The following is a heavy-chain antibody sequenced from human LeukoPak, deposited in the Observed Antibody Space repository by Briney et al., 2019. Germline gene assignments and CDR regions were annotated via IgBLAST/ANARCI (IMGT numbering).Heavy chain of an antibody. Sequence: RASVKVSCKASGYTFTSYYMHWVRQAPGQGLEWMGIINPSSGSTSYAQKFQGRVTMTRDTSTRTVYMELSSLRSEDTAVYYCARDSFPGWPSAPYGSGSPPDYWGQGTLVTVSS. CDR3: ARDSFPGWPSAPYGSGSPPDY. CDR2: INPSSGST. D-gene: IGHD3-10*01. V-gene: IGHV1-46*01. J-gene: IGHJ4*02. CDR1: GYTFTSYY.